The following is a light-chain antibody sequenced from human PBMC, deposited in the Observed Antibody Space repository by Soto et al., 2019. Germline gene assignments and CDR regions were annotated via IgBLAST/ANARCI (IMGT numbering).Light chain of an antibody. J-gene: IGKJ5*01. V-gene: IGKV3-20*01. Sequence: EIVFTQSPGTLSLSPCQRATLSCRGSQSVTSNYLAWYQQKPGQAPGLLIYDTSTRASGVPDRFSGSGSGTEFTLTISRLEPEDFAVYYCQQYGTSPQTFGQGTRLEIK. CDR1: QSVTSNY. CDR3: QQYGTSPQT. CDR2: DTS.